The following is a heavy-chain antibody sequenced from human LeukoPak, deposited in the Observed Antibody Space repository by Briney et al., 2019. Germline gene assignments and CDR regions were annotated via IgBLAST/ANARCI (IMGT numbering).Heavy chain of an antibody. Sequence: PGGSLRLSCAASGFTFSSYGMHWVRQAPGKGLEWVTFIRFDGSNKYYADSVRGRFTISRDNSKNTLYLQINNLRAEDTAVYYCAKPRYSGSYYFDYWGQGTLVTVSS. V-gene: IGHV3-30*02. CDR1: GFTFSSYG. CDR3: AKPRYSGSYYFDY. CDR2: IRFDGSNK. J-gene: IGHJ4*02. D-gene: IGHD1-26*01.